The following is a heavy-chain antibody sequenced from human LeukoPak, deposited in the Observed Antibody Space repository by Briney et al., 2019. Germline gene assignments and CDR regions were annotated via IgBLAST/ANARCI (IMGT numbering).Heavy chain of an antibody. CDR2: IYYSGST. CDR1: GGSISSYY. V-gene: IGHV4-59*12. CDR3: ARDTLFHYYDSSGYFDY. J-gene: IGHJ4*02. D-gene: IGHD3-22*01. Sequence: SETLSLTCTVSGGSISSYYWSWIRQPPGKGLEWIGYIYYSGSTNYNPSLKSRVTISVDTSKNQFSLKLSSVTAADTAVYYCARDTLFHYYDSSGYFDYWGQGTLVTVSS.